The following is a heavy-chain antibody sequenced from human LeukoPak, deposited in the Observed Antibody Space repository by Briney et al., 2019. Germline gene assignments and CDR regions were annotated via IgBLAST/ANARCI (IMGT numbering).Heavy chain of an antibody. CDR3: ARTVFDLWSGYYGARYFFDY. CDR2: AGSSGSPM. CDR1: GFTLSDYY. D-gene: IGHD3-3*01. Sequence: GGSLRLSCALSGFTLSDYYMSWIRHAPGEGLEWISYAGSSGSPMNSADSVKGRFTISKDNAKNSLYLQMNSLRAEDTAMYYCARTVFDLWSGYYGARYFFDYWGQGTLVTVSS. J-gene: IGHJ4*02. V-gene: IGHV3-11*01.